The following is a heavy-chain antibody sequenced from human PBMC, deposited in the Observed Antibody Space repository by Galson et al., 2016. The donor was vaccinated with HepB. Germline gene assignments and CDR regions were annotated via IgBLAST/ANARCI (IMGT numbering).Heavy chain of an antibody. J-gene: IGHJ3*02. Sequence: ETLSLTCNVYGGSFSVHYWSWIRQPPGKGLEWIGEVSHNGYTNYSPSLKSRVIMSADTSKNQLSLNLTSVTAADTAVYYWARVRLTERVVVPTGYNALDIWGQGTMVTVSS. CDR3: ARVRLTERVVVPTGYNALDI. CDR1: GGSFSVHY. CDR2: VSHNGYT. V-gene: IGHV4-34*01. D-gene: IGHD2-21*01.